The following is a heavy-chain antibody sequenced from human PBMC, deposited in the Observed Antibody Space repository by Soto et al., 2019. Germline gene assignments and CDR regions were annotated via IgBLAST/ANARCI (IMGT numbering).Heavy chain of an antibody. V-gene: IGHV1-46*01. CDR3: AREENCSDGICYSEYFQR. Sequence: QVQLVQYGAEVKKPGASMNVSCKASGYIFTAYSMHWVRQAPGQGIEWMGVVNPSGGSTNYAQKFQGRITMTRDTSTRTVYMDLSSLTSEDTAVYYCAREENCSDGICYSEYFQRWGQGTLVTVSS. J-gene: IGHJ1*01. CDR2: VNPSGGST. CDR1: GYIFTAYS. D-gene: IGHD2-15*01.